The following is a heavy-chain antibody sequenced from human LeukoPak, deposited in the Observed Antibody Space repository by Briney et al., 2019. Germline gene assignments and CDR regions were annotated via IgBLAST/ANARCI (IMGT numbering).Heavy chain of an antibody. Sequence: ASVKVSCKASGYTFTGYYMHWVRQAPGQGLEWMGWINPNSGGTNYAQKFQGRVTMTRDTSISTAYMELSRLRSDDTAVYYCAREIVVVTANFDYWGQGTLVTVSS. D-gene: IGHD2-21*02. J-gene: IGHJ4*02. CDR2: INPNSGGT. CDR1: GYTFTGYY. CDR3: AREIVVVTANFDY. V-gene: IGHV1-2*02.